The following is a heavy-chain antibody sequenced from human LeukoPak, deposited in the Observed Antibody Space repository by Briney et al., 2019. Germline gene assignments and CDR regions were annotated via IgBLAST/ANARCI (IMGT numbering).Heavy chain of an antibody. D-gene: IGHD1-26*01. CDR3: ARVPIVAAGQGIDY. CDR1: GFIFDDYG. J-gene: IGHJ4*02. V-gene: IGHV3-9*01. CDR2: ISWNGDNV. Sequence: GGSLRLSCAASGFIFDDYGMHWVRQTPAKGLEWVSGISWNGDNVDYADSVKGRFTISRDNAKNTLYLQMNSLRAEDTAVYYCARVPIVAAGQGIDYWGQGTLVTVSS.